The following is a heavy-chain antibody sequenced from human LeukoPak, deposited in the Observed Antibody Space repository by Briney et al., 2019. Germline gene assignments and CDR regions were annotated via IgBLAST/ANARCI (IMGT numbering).Heavy chain of an antibody. CDR2: ISKSGDNT. V-gene: IGHV3-23*01. CDR1: GFTFSDYD. CDR3: AKDRVVRGVIINLDY. Sequence: GGSLRLSCAASGFTFSDYDMGWVRQAPGKGLEWVSTISKSGDNTYYADSVKGRFTISRDNSKNTLYLQMNSLRAEDTAVYYCAKDRVVRGVIINLDYWGQGTLVTVSS. D-gene: IGHD3-10*01. J-gene: IGHJ4*02.